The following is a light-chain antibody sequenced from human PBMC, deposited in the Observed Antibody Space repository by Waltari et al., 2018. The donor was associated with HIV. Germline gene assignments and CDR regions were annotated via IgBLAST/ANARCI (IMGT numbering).Light chain of an antibody. V-gene: IGKV3D-20*01. CDR3: QQYSSSPWT. CDR1: QIINSNF. J-gene: IGKJ1*01. Sequence: VLTQSPVSLCLSPGERATLSCGASQIINSNFLAWYQQRLGLPPSLLIYDASKRASGVPDRFSGAGSGTDFTLTINRLDPEDSAVYFCQQYSSSPWTFGQGTKV. CDR2: DAS.